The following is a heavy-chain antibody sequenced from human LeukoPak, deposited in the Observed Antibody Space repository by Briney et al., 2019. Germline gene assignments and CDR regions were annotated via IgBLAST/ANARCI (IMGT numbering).Heavy chain of an antibody. V-gene: IGHV3-48*01. CDR1: GFTFSSYS. CDR3: ARATEQWLVHFDY. D-gene: IGHD6-19*01. CDR2: ISSSSSTI. Sequence: GGSLRLSCAASGFTFSSYSMNWVRQAPGKGLEWVSYISSSSSTIYYADSVKGRFTISRDNAKNSLYLQMNSLRAEDTAVYYCARATEQWLVHFDYWGQGTLVTVSS. J-gene: IGHJ4*02.